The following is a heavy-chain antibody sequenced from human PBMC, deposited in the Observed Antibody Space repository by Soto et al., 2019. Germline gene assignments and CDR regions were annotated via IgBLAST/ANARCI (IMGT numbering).Heavy chain of an antibody. CDR3: ARFPFGDNFDYYGMVV. J-gene: IGHJ6*02. CDR1: GGSISSNHW. D-gene: IGHD3-10*01. V-gene: IGHV4-4*02. CDR2: IYHSGST. Sequence: QVQLRESGPGRVKPSGTLSLTCAVSGGSISSNHWWNWVRQSPGTGLEWIGEIYHSGSTNDNLSLKRRITKSVDKSKNQVVLRLKSVTAADTATYFCARFPFGDNFDYYGMVVWGQWTTVTVSS.